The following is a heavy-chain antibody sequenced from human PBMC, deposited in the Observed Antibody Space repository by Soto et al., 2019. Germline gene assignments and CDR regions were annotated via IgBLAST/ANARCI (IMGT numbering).Heavy chain of an antibody. D-gene: IGHD2-2*01. J-gene: IGHJ5*02. V-gene: IGHV4-59*01. CDR1: GGYISDYY. CDR3: ARGLFCSRTNCYLLPFDP. Sequence: SETLSPTCTVSGGYISDYYWSWIRQHPGKELEWIGYIYYSGSISYNPSHKSRVTISVDTSKNQFSLKLSSVTAADTAVYYCARGLFCSRTNCYLLPFDPWGQGTLVTVSS. CDR2: IYYSGSI.